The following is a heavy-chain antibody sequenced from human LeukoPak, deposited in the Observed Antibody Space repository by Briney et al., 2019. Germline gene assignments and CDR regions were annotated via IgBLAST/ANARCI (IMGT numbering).Heavy chain of an antibody. Sequence: GASQKISCEGSGSSFTNYWIAWVRQMPGQGLEWMGVIYPGDSDTRYSPSFRGQVTISADKTINTAYLQWTSLKASYSAMYYCARQVYCTSMSFPREFDYCGQGDPVTVSS. CDR2: IYPGDSDT. J-gene: IGHJ4*02. CDR3: ARQVYCTSMSFPREFDY. CDR1: GSSFTNYW. D-gene: IGHD2-2*01. V-gene: IGHV5-51*01.